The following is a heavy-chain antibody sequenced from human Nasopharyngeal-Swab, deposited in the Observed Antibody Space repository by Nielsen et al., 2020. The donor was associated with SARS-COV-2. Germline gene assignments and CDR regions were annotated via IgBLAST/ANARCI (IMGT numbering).Heavy chain of an antibody. CDR3: ARGYYGDFYFDY. CDR2: ISSSGSTI. J-gene: IGHJ4*02. V-gene: IGHV3-11*04. D-gene: IGHD4-17*01. Sequence: GESLKISCAASGFTFSDYYMSWIRQAPGKGLEWVSYISSSGSTIYYADSVKGRFTISRDNAKNSLYLQMNSLRAEDTAVYYCARGYYGDFYFDYWGQGTLVTVSS. CDR1: GFTFSDYY.